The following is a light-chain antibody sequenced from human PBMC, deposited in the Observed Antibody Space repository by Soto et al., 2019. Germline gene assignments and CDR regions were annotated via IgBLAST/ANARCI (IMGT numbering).Light chain of an antibody. CDR2: EVS. J-gene: IGLJ3*02. CDR3: SSYAGNRNFAV. CDR1: SSDVGGYNY. V-gene: IGLV2-8*01. Sequence: QSALTQPPSASGSPGQSVTISCTGTSSDVGGYNYVSWYQQYPSKVPKLMIYEVSQRPSGVPDRFSGSKSGNTASLTVSGLQAEDWAGYYCSSYAGNRNFAVFGGGTQLTVL.